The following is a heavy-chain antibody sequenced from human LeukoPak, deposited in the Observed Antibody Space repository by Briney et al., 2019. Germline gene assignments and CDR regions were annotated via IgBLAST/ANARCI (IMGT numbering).Heavy chain of an antibody. V-gene: IGHV1-2*02. D-gene: IGHD3-10*01. Sequence: ASVKVSSKASGYTFTGYYMHWVPQAPGQGLEWMGWINPNSGGTNYAQKFQGRVTMTRDTSISTAYMELSRLRSDDTAVYYCARDFVVRGARGAFDIWGQGTMVTVSS. CDR3: ARDFVVRGARGAFDI. CDR1: GYTFTGYY. J-gene: IGHJ3*02. CDR2: INPNSGGT.